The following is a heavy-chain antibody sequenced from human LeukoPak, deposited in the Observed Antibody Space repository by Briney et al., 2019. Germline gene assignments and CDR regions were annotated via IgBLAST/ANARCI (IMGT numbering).Heavy chain of an antibody. CDR3: TRDESGTVTTFRFDY. CDR2: IHEDGSQK. Sequence: PGGSLRLSCAASGFTFSTYSMSWVRQAPGKGLEWVAKIHEDGSQKMYVDSVKGRFTISRDNAKNSLYLQMNSLRAEDTAVYYCTRDESGTVTTFRFDYWGQGTLVTVSS. D-gene: IGHD4-17*01. V-gene: IGHV3-7*01. CDR1: GFTFSTYS. J-gene: IGHJ4*02.